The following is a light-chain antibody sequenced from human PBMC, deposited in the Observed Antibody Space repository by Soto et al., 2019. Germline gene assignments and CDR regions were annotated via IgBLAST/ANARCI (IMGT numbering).Light chain of an antibody. CDR3: CSYGGSASHVV. V-gene: IGLV2-23*01. Sequence: QSALTQPASVSGSPGQSITISCAGTKSDIGNYNLVSWYQQHPGKAPNLIIYEATKRPSGVSNRFSGARSGNTASLTISGLQAEDEADYYCCSYGGSASHVVFGGGTKLTVL. CDR2: EAT. J-gene: IGLJ2*01. CDR1: KSDIGNYNL.